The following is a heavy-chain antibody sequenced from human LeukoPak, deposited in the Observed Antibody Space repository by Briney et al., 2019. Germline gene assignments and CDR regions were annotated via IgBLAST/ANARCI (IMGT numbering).Heavy chain of an antibody. CDR2: IYYTGST. CDR1: GASISGGTYY. CDR3: ARRGGSGRAFDY. Sequence: SETLFLTCSVSGASISGGTYYWGWIRQPPGKGLERIGSIYYTGSTYDNPSLKSRVTISVDTSKNQFSLKLSSVTAADTAVYYCARRGGSGRAFDYWGQGTLVTVSS. D-gene: IGHD1-26*01. V-gene: IGHV4-39*01. J-gene: IGHJ4*02.